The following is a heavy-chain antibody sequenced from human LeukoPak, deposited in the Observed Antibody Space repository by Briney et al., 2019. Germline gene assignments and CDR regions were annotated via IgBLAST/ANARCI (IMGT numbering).Heavy chain of an antibody. V-gene: IGHV3-30*18. D-gene: IGHD2-2*02. CDR2: ISYDGSNK. CDR1: GFTFSSYG. CDR3: AKELPDYIVVVPAAIAEYYFDY. J-gene: IGHJ4*02. Sequence: GGPLRLSCAASGFTFSSYGMHWVRQAPGKGLEWVAVISYDGSNKYYADSVKGRFTISRDNSKNTLYLQMNSLRAEDTAVYYCAKELPDYIVVVPAAIAEYYFDYWGQGTLVTVSS.